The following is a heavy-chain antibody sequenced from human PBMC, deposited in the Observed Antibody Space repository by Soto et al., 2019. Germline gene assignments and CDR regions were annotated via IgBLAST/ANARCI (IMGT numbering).Heavy chain of an antibody. V-gene: IGHV3-9*01. CDR1: GFTFDDYA. CDR3: VKDESINWYSGHFRH. J-gene: IGHJ1*01. Sequence: GGSLRLSCAASGFTFDDYAMHWVRQVPGKGLEWVSGINWNSGSIGYGDSVKGRFAISRDNAKNSLHLQMNSLSAEDTAFYYCVKDESINWYSGHFRHWGQGTLVTVPS. D-gene: IGHD6-13*01. CDR2: INWNSGSI.